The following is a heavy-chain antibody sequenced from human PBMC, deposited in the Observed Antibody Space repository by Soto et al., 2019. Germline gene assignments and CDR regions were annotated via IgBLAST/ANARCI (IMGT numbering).Heavy chain of an antibody. CDR3: TRAARYYDSSGYYHDWFDP. J-gene: IGHJ5*02. D-gene: IGHD3-22*01. V-gene: IGHV3-49*04. CDR1: GFTFGDYA. Sequence: GGSLRLSCTASGFTFGDYAMSWVRQAPGKGLEWVGFIRSKAYGGTTEYAASVKGRFTISRDDSKSIAYLQMNSLKTEDTAVYYWTRAARYYDSSGYYHDWFDPWGQGTLVTVSS. CDR2: IRSKAYGGTT.